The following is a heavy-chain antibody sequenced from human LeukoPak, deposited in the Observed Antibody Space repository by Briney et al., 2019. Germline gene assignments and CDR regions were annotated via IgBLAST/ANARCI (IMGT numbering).Heavy chain of an antibody. Sequence: ASVKVSCKASGYTFTSYDINWVRQATGQGLEWMGWMNPNSGNTGYAQKFQGRVTMTRNTSISTAYMELSSLRSEDTAVYYCARFMTTVTGFDYWGQGTLVTVSS. V-gene: IGHV1-8*01. D-gene: IGHD4-11*01. J-gene: IGHJ4*02. CDR3: ARFMTTVTGFDY. CDR2: MNPNSGNT. CDR1: GYTFTSYD.